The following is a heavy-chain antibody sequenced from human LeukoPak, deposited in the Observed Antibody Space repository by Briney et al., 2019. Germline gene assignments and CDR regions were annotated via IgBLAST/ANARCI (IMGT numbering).Heavy chain of an antibody. CDR1: GFTFSSYA. CDR2: LGSDGTTT. V-gene: IGHV3-74*01. CDR3: ARTVSGSRNAYDV. D-gene: IGHD3-3*01. Sequence: GGSLRLSCASSGFTFSSYAMSWVRQAPGKGLVWVSRLGSDGTTTNYADVVKGRFTISRDSAKNTLYLQMNSLRPEDTAVYYCARTVSGSRNAYDVWGQGTMVTVSS. J-gene: IGHJ3*01.